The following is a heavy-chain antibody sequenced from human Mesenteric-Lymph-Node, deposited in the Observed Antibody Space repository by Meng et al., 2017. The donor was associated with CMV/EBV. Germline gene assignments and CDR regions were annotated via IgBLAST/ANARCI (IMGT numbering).Heavy chain of an antibody. D-gene: IGHD4-17*01. Sequence: GGSLRLSCAASGFTFSSYGMHWVRQVSGKGLEWVAVIWYDGSNKNYADSVKGRFTISRDNSKNTLYLQMNSLRAEDTAVYYCAKDFYPAPGDYGPQADYWGQGTLVTVSS. J-gene: IGHJ4*02. CDR1: GFTFSSYG. CDR3: AKDFYPAPGDYGPQADY. V-gene: IGHV3-33*06. CDR2: IWYDGSNK.